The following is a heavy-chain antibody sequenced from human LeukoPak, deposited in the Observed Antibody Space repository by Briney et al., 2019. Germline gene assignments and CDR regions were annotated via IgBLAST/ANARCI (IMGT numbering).Heavy chain of an antibody. CDR3: ARSGNYYDSSGYYPRRGFDY. D-gene: IGHD3-22*01. CDR1: GGTFISYA. Sequence: SVKVSCKASGGTFISYAISWVRQAPGQGPEWMGGIIPIFGTANYAQKFQGRVTITADESTSTAYMELSSLRSEDTAVYYCARSGNYYDSSGYYPRRGFDYWGQGTLVTVSS. J-gene: IGHJ4*02. CDR2: IIPIFGTA. V-gene: IGHV1-69*13.